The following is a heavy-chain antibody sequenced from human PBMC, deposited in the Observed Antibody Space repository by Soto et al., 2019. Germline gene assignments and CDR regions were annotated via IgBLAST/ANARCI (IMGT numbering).Heavy chain of an antibody. CDR1: GGSISSYY. Sequence: LPETLSLTCTVSGGSISSYYWSWIRQPPGKGLEWIGYIYYSGSTNYNPSLKSRVTISVDTSKNQFSLKLSSVTAADTAVYYCARHAAVFGVVPAAPYYYYYMDVWGKGTTVTVSS. CDR2: IYYSGST. J-gene: IGHJ6*03. V-gene: IGHV4-59*08. CDR3: ARHAAVFGVVPAAPYYYYYMDV. D-gene: IGHD2-2*01.